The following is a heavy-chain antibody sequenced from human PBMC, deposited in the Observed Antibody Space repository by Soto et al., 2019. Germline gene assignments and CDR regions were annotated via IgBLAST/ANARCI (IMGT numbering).Heavy chain of an antibody. J-gene: IGHJ6*02. CDR2: IYYSGST. Sequence: SETLSLTCTVSGGSISSGGYYWSWIRQHPGKGLEWIGYIYYSGSTYYNPSLKSRVTISVDTSKNQFSLKLSSVTAADTAVYYCARVRCSSTSCYDDYYGMEVWGRGTVVTVSS. D-gene: IGHD2-2*01. V-gene: IGHV4-31*03. CDR1: GGSISSGGYY. CDR3: ARVRCSSTSCYDDYYGMEV.